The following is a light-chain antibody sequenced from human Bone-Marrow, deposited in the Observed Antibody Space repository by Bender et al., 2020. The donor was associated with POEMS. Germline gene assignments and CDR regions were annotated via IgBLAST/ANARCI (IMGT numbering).Light chain of an antibody. CDR3: QSYDSSLSGLI. Sequence: QSVLTQPPSVSGAPGQRVTISCTGSSSNTGSGYDINWYQHLPGTAPKLLIYGYNNRPSGVPDRFSGSKSGTSASLAITGLQAEDEADYYCQSYDSSLSGLIFGGGTKLTVL. J-gene: IGLJ2*01. V-gene: IGLV1-40*01. CDR2: GYN. CDR1: SSNTGSGYD.